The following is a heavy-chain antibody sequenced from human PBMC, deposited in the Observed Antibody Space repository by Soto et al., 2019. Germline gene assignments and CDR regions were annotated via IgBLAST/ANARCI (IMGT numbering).Heavy chain of an antibody. D-gene: IGHD2-15*01. CDR1: GYSFSHDW. V-gene: IGHV5-51*01. CDR3: ARLIVVAAPAGWIDP. Sequence: PGECLKIYCRGSGYSFSHDWIGWGRKMPGTGMGAMGVIYPGDSDTIYSPSFKGQVTISPDKSISTAYLQWTSLKASDTAIYYCARLIVVAAPAGWIDPWGQGTLVTVSS. CDR2: IYPGDSDT. J-gene: IGHJ5*02.